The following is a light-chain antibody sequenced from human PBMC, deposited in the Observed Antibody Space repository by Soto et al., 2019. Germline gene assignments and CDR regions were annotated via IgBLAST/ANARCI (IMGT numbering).Light chain of an antibody. CDR1: QSLLHSNGNNY. Sequence: DIVMTQSPLSLPVTPGEPASISCRTSQSLLHSNGNNYLEWYLQKLGQSPQLLIHLGSSRASGTHDRFGVSESGTDFTLNIRTVEAEDVWVYYCMQALHCPRTFGQGTKVEIK. CDR3: MQALHCPRT. CDR2: LGS. V-gene: IGKV2-28*01. J-gene: IGKJ1*01.